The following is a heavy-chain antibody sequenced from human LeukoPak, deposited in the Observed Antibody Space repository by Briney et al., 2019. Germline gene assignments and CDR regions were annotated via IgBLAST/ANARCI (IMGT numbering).Heavy chain of an antibody. J-gene: IGHJ4*02. V-gene: IGHV4-30-4*01. D-gene: IGHD3-22*01. CDR1: GGSISSGDYY. CDR2: IYYTGST. Sequence: SETLSLTCTVSGGSISSGDYYRTWIRQPPGKGLEWIGYIYYTGSTSYNPSLKSRLTISVDTSKNQFSLKLNSVTAADTAVYYCARDQYYYDTSGYYYYFGHWGQGTLVTVSS. CDR3: ARDQYYYDTSGYYYYFGH.